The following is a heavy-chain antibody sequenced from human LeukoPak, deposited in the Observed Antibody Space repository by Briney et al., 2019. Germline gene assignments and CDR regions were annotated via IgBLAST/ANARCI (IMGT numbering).Heavy chain of an antibody. CDR2: ISAYNGNT. V-gene: IGHV1-18*01. Sequence: ASVKVSCKASGYTFTSYGISWVRQAPGQGLEWMGWISAYNGNTNYAQMLQGRVTMTTDTSTSTAYMELRSLRSDDTAVYYCARDRAGYSSGPTDYWGQGTLVTVSS. CDR3: ARDRAGYSSGPTDY. J-gene: IGHJ4*02. CDR1: GYTFTSYG. D-gene: IGHD6-19*01.